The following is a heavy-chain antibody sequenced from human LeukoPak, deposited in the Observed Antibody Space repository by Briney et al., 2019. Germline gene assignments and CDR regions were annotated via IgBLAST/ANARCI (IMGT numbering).Heavy chain of an antibody. D-gene: IGHD3-22*01. CDR1: GYTLTELS. CDR2: FDPEDGET. J-gene: IGHJ5*02. CDR3: ARGGVDYYDSSGYENWFDP. V-gene: IGHV1-24*01. Sequence: ASVKVSCKVSGYTLTELSMHWVRQAPGKGLEWMGGFDPEDGETIYAQKFQGRVTMTEDTSTDTAYMELSSLRSEDTAVYYCARGGVDYYDSSGYENWFDPWGQGTLVTVSS.